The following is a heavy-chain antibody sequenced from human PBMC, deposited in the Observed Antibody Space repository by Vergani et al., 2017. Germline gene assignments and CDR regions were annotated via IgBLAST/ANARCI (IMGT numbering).Heavy chain of an antibody. D-gene: IGHD2-8*01. CDR2: ISGSSSYV. CDR1: GFSFSSYG. CDR3: ARGLXDCTHIRCSPPSY. V-gene: IGHV3-21*02. Sequence: EVQLVESGGGLVKPGGSLRLSCAASGFSFSSYGMNWVRQAPGKGLEWVASISGSSSYVFYRDSVEGRFTITRDNAKKSVYLQMNSLRAEDTAMYFCARGLXDCTHIRCSPPSYWGQGTQVTVSS. J-gene: IGHJ4*02.